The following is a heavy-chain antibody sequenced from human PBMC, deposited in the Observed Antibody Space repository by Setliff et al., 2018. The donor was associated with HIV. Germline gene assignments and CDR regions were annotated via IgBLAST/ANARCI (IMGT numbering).Heavy chain of an antibody. J-gene: IGHJ3*02. Sequence: ASVKVSCKASGYTFTGYFIHWVRQAPGQGLEWVGRINPNSGDTNFAQKFQGRINMTRDTSISTAYLELNRLRSDDTAGYYWAREYDVLTGYYISAFDIWCQGTMVTVS. V-gene: IGHV1-2*06. CDR2: INPNSGDT. CDR3: AREYDVLTGYYISAFDI. D-gene: IGHD3-9*01. CDR1: GYTFTGYF.